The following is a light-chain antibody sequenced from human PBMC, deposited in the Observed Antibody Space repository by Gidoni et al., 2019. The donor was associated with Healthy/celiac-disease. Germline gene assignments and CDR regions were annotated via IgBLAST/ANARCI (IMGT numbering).Light chain of an antibody. V-gene: IGKV1-9*01. J-gene: IGKJ4*01. Sequence: IQLTQPPSSPSASVGDSVTITCRASQGISSYLAWDQQKPGKAPKLLIYAASTLESGVPSRFSGSGSGTEFTLTISSLQPEDFATYYCQQFNSDPLTFGGGTKVEIK. CDR2: AAS. CDR3: QQFNSDPLT. CDR1: QGISSY.